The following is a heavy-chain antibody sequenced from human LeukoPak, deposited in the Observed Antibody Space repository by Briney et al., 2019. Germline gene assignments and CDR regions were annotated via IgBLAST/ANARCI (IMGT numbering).Heavy chain of an antibody. CDR1: GFTFDDYA. Sequence: GGSLRLSCAASGFTFDDYAMHWVRQAPGKGLEWVSGISWNSGSIGYADSVKGRFTISRDNAKNSLYLQMNSLRAEDMALYYCATGTSGLQYPGYSGQGTLVT. V-gene: IGHV3-9*03. D-gene: IGHD4-11*01. CDR2: ISWNSGSI. CDR3: ATGTSGLQYPGY. J-gene: IGHJ4*02.